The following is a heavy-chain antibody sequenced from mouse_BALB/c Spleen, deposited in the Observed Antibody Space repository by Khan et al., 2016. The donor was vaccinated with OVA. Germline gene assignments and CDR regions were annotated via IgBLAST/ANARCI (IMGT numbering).Heavy chain of an antibody. CDR3: ASNNVSDFDY. CDR2: IYPYIGET. J-gene: IGHJ2*01. Sequence: EVQLQQSGPELVKPGTSVKISCKASGYSFTGYFMNWVMQSHGMSLEWIGRIYPYIGETFYNQKFKGKATLTVDESSSTASIDLRSLASEDFAVYYSASNNVSDFDYWGQGTTLTVSS. V-gene: IGHV1-20*02. D-gene: IGHD1-3*01. CDR1: GYSFTGYF.